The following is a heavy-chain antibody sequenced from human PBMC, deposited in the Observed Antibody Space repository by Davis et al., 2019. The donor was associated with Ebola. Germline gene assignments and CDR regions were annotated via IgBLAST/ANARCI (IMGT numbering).Heavy chain of an antibody. CDR3: ARSTMTQDAFDI. Sequence: ASVKVSCKASGYTFTNYAINWVRQAPGQGLEWLGWINTNTGNPMYAQAFTGRFLFSLDTSIITPYLQISRLKAEATAVYYCARSTMTQDAFDIWGQGTMVTVSS. J-gene: IGHJ3*02. CDR2: INTNTGNP. CDR1: GYTFTNYA. V-gene: IGHV7-4-1*02. D-gene: IGHD3-22*01.